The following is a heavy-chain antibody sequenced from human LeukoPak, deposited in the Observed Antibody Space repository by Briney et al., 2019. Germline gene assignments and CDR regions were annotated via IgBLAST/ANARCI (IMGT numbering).Heavy chain of an antibody. CDR2: ISHSGSTL. Sequence: GGSLRLSCAASGFTFSSYGMHWVRQAPGKGLEWISYISHSGSTLSYADSVKGRFTISRDNAKNSLYLQMNSLRAEDTAVYYCARDQDGVWFGELGAFDIWGQGTMVSVSS. J-gene: IGHJ3*02. CDR3: ARDQDGVWFGELGAFDI. D-gene: IGHD3-10*01. CDR1: GFTFSSYG. V-gene: IGHV3-48*04.